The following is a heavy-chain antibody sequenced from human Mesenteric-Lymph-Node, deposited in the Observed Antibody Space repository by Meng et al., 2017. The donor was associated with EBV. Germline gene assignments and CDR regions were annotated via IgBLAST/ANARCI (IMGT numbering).Heavy chain of an antibody. V-gene: IGHV1-46*01. Sequence: AELXXPVXXVEVSGKAXGYAFTTYYIHWLRQAPGQGPEWMGXINPSSGGTTYAQKFQGRVTMTRDTSTSTVYMDLSSLGSDDTAVYFCARVVYREFDPWGQGTLVTVSS. D-gene: IGHD4-11*01. J-gene: IGHJ5*02. CDR3: ARVVYREFDP. CDR2: INPSSGGT. CDR1: GYAFTTYY.